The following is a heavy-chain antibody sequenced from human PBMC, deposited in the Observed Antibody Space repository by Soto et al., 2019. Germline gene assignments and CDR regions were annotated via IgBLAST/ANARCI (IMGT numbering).Heavy chain of an antibody. CDR1: GFTFGSYA. CDR2: IVGSGDTT. J-gene: IGHJ4*02. CDR3: AKRLTGAPYRQVFDY. D-gene: IGHD1-20*01. V-gene: IGHV3-23*01. Sequence: GGSLRLSCAASGFTFGSYAMSWVRQAPGKGLEWVSVIVGSGDTTHYADSVKGRFTVSRDNSKNTVYLQMDSLRAEDTAVYYCAKRLTGAPYRQVFDYCGQGTLVTVSS.